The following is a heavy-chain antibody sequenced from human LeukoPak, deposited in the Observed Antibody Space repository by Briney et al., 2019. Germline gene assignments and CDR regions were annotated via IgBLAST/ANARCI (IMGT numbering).Heavy chain of an antibody. J-gene: IGHJ6*03. D-gene: IGHD3-10*01. Sequence: PGGSLRLSCAASGFTFSSYGMSWVRQAPGKGLEWVSAISGSGGSTYYADSVKGRFTISRDNSKNTLYLQMNSLRAEDTAVYYCAKQPRYYYGSGSYYKSYYYYMDVWGKGTTVTISS. V-gene: IGHV3-23*01. CDR1: GFTFSSYG. CDR2: ISGSGGST. CDR3: AKQPRYYYGSGSYYKSYYYYMDV.